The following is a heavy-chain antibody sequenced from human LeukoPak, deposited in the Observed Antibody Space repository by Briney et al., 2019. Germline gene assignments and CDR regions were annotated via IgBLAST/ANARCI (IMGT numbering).Heavy chain of an antibody. CDR2: IYYSGST. CDR1: GGSISSGSYY. CDR3: ARGNYGDYGGYYYMDV. Sequence: PSQTLSPTCTVSGGSISSGSYYWSWIRQPPGKGLEWIGYIYYSGSTNYNPSFKSRVTISVDTSKNQFSLKLSSVTAADTAVYYCARGNYGDYGGYYYMDVWGKGTTVTVSS. J-gene: IGHJ6*03. V-gene: IGHV4-61*01. D-gene: IGHD4-17*01.